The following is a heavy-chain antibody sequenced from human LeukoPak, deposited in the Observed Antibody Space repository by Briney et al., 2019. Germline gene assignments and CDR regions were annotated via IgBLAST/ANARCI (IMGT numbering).Heavy chain of an antibody. D-gene: IGHD6-13*01. CDR1: GFTFSSYG. CDR2: IRYDGSNK. CDR3: AKDRAAASSGAFDI. J-gene: IGHJ3*02. Sequence: GGSLRLSCAASGFTFSSYGMHWVRQAPGKGLEWVAFIRYDGSNKYYADSVKGRFTISRDNSKNTLYLQMNSLRAEDTAVYYCAKDRAAASSGAFDIWGQGTMVTVSS. V-gene: IGHV3-30*02.